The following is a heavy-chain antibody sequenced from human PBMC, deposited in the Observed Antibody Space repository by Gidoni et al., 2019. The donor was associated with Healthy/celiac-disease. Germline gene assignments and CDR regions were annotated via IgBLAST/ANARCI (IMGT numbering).Heavy chain of an antibody. Sequence: EVQLVQSGAEVKQPGATVKISCKVSGYTFTDYYMHWVQQAPGKGLEWMGLVEPEDGETIYAEKFQGSVTITADTSTDTAYMELSSLRSEDTAVYYCATEYSGYDFYTSRYYYGMDVWGQGTTVTVSS. CDR1: GYTFTDYY. D-gene: IGHD5-12*01. CDR3: ATEYSGYDFYTSRYYYGMDV. J-gene: IGHJ6*02. V-gene: IGHV1-69-2*01. CDR2: VEPEDGET.